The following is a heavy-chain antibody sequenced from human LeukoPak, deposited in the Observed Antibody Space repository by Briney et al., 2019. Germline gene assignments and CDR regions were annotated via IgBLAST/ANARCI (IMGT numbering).Heavy chain of an antibody. J-gene: IGHJ4*02. V-gene: IGHV1-2*02. CDR3: ARDPDGYNVDY. CDR2: INPNSGGT. D-gene: IGHD5-24*01. CDR1: GGTFSSYA. Sequence: SVKVSCKASGGTFSSYAISWVRQAPGQGLGWMGWINPNSGGTNYAQKFQGRVTMTRDTSISTAYMELSRLRSDDTAVYYCARDPDGYNVDYWGQGTLVTVSS.